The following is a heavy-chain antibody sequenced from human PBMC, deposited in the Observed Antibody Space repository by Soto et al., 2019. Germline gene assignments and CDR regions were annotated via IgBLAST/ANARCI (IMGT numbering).Heavy chain of an antibody. V-gene: IGHV3-53*01. CDR3: ARGVNDDS. CDR1: GFSVGGNR. CDR2: IHTGGST. D-gene: IGHD1-1*01. J-gene: IGHJ4*02. Sequence: GSLRLSCAASGFSVGGNRMTWVRQAPGKGLEWVAVIHTGGSTFYADPVKGRFTISRDNSKNTVYLQMNSLTVGDTAMYFCARGVNDDSWGQGTLVTVSS.